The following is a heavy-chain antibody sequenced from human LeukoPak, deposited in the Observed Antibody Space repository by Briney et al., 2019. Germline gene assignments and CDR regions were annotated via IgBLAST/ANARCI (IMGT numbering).Heavy chain of an antibody. D-gene: IGHD5-24*01. J-gene: IGHJ4*02. V-gene: IGHV1-69*13. CDR1: GGTFSSYA. CDR3: ARFAVRDGYNSAFDY. CDR2: IIPIFGTA. Sequence: RASVKVSCKASGGTFSSYAISWVRQAPGQGLEWMGGIIPIFGTADYAQKFQGRVTITADESTSTAYMELSSLRSEDTAVYYCARFAVRDGYNSAFDYWGQGTLVTVSS.